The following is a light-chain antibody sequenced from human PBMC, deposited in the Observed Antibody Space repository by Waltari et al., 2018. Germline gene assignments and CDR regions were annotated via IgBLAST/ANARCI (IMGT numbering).Light chain of an antibody. CDR1: RVINKE. CDR3: QQDYGSPYT. Sequence: IQMTQSPSSLSASVGDTVTISCRASRVINKELGWYQQRPGKAPSLLIYAASILETGVSSRFSGSGSGTVFTLTITSLQPEDVETYYCQQDYGSPYTFGQGTTVEIK. J-gene: IGKJ2*01. V-gene: IGKV1-6*02. CDR2: AAS.